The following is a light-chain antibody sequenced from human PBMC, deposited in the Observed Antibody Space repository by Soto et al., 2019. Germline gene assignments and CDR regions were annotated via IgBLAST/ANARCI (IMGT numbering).Light chain of an antibody. V-gene: IGLV2-14*01. J-gene: IGLJ2*01. CDR1: SSDVGGYNY. CDR3: SSYTSSSTRV. CDR2: DVS. Sequence: QSAPTQPASVSGSPGQPITISCTGTSSDVGGYNYVSWYQQHPGKAPKLMIYDVSNRPSGVSNRFSGSKSGNTASLTISGLQAEYEADYYCSSYTSSSTRVFGGGTKLTVL.